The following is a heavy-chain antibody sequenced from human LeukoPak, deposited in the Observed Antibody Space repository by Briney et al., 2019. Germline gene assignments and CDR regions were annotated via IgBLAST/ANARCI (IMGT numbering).Heavy chain of an antibody. CDR3: ASEAAAGTGGFDY. V-gene: IGHV4-59*01. CDR2: IYYSGST. J-gene: IGHJ4*02. D-gene: IGHD6-13*01. CDR1: GGSISSYY. Sequence: SETLSPTCTVSGGSISSYYWSWIRQPPGKGLEWIGYIYYSGSTNYNPSLKSRVTISVDTSKNQFSLKLSSVTAADTAVYYCASEAAAGTGGFDYWGQGTLVTVSS.